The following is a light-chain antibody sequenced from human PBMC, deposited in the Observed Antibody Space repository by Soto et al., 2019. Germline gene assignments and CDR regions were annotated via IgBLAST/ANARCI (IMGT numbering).Light chain of an antibody. CDR2: EVS. Sequence: QAVVTQPASVSGSPGQSITIFCTGASSDVGGYNYVSWYQQHPGKAPKLMIYEVSNRPSGVSNRFSGSKSGNTASLTISGLQAEDEADYYCTSYTSSSTYVFGTGTKVTVL. J-gene: IGLJ1*01. V-gene: IGLV2-14*01. CDR1: SSDVGGYNY. CDR3: TSYTSSSTYV.